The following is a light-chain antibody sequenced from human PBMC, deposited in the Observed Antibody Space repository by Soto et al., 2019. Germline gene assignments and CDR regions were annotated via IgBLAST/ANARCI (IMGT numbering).Light chain of an antibody. V-gene: IGKV1-5*01. Sequence: DIQVTQSPPTLSASVGDRVTITCRASQTISTWMAWYQQKPGKAPKLLVYDASTLQSGVASRFSGSGSGTEFTLTISSLQPDDFATYYCQHYNSYPWTFGQGTKVDIK. CDR1: QTISTW. CDR2: DAS. CDR3: QHYNSYPWT. J-gene: IGKJ1*01.